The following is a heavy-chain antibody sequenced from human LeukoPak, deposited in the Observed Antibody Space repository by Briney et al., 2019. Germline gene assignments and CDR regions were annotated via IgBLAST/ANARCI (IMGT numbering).Heavy chain of an antibody. Sequence: PGGSLRLSCAASGFTFSSYAMHWVRQAPGKGLEWVAVISYDGSNKYYADSVKGRFTISRDNSKNTLYLQMNSLRAEDTAVYYCAKEGRERGYYAPNWAFDIWGQGTMVTVSS. D-gene: IGHD3-10*01. CDR3: AKEGRERGYYAPNWAFDI. CDR1: GFTFSSYA. CDR2: ISYDGSNK. V-gene: IGHV3-30*04. J-gene: IGHJ3*02.